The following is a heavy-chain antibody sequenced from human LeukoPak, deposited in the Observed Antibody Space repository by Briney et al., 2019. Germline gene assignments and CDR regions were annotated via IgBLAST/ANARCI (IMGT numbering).Heavy chain of an antibody. CDR2: IKSKTDGGTT. CDR1: GFTFSNAW. V-gene: IGHV3-15*01. J-gene: IGHJ4*02. CDR3: TRGLSTYSGSYNGY. D-gene: IGHD1-26*01. Sequence: GGSLRLSCAASGFTFSNAWMSWVRQAPGKGLEWVGRIKSKTDGGTTDYAAPVKGRFTISRDDSKNTLYLQMNSLKTEDTAVYYCTRGLSTYSGSYNGYWGQGTLVTVSS.